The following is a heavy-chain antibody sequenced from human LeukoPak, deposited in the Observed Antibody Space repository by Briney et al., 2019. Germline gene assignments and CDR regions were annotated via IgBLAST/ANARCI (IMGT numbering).Heavy chain of an antibody. J-gene: IGHJ4*02. Sequence: GGSLRLSCAASGFTFSSYGMHWVRQAPGKGLEWVAVIWYDGSNKYYADSVKGRFTISRDNSRNTLYLQMNSLRAEDTAVYYCARELAARRYFDYWGQGTLVTVSS. CDR2: IWYDGSNK. CDR3: ARELAARRYFDY. V-gene: IGHV3-33*01. CDR1: GFTFSSYG. D-gene: IGHD6-6*01.